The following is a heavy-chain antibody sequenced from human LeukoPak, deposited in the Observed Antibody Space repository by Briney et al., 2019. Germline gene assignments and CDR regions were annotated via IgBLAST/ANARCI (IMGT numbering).Heavy chain of an antibody. Sequence: SETLSLTCTVSGGSISSYYWSWTRQPPGKGLEWIGYIYYSGSTNYNPSLKSRVTISVDTSKNQFSLKLSSVTAADTAVYYCARDSSGWGAFDYWGQGTLVTVSS. CDR1: GGSISSYY. CDR2: IYYSGST. V-gene: IGHV4-59*01. CDR3: ARDSSGWGAFDY. D-gene: IGHD6-19*01. J-gene: IGHJ4*02.